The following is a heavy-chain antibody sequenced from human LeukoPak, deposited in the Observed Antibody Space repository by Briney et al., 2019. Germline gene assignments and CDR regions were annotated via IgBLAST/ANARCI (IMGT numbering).Heavy chain of an antibody. Sequence: PSETLSLTCAVYGGSFSGYYWSWIRQPPGKGLEWIGEINHSGSTNYNPSLKSRVTISVDTSKNQFSLKLSSVTAADTAVYYCARQKRITNTFDIWGQGTMVTVSS. D-gene: IGHD3-10*01. CDR3: ARQKRITNTFDI. CDR2: INHSGST. J-gene: IGHJ3*02. V-gene: IGHV4-34*01. CDR1: GGSFSGYY.